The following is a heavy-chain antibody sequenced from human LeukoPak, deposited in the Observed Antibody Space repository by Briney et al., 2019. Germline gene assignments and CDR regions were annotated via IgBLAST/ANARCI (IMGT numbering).Heavy chain of an antibody. Sequence: SETLSLTCTVSGGSISSGDYYWSWVRQPPGKGLEWIGYIYYSGSTNYNPSLKSRVTISVDTSKNQFSLKLSSVTAADTAVYYCARARYSYALNFDYWGQGTLVTVSS. CDR1: GGSISSGDYY. D-gene: IGHD5-18*01. V-gene: IGHV4-61*08. CDR3: ARARYSYALNFDY. J-gene: IGHJ4*02. CDR2: IYYSGST.